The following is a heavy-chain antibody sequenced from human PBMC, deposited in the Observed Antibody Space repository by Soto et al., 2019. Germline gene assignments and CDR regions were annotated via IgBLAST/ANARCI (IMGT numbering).Heavy chain of an antibody. CDR3: ARANWGFDS. Sequence: PSETLSLTCTVSGGSINTYYWNWIRQPPGKGLQWIGYIYYSGSTNYNPSLKSRVTISVDTSKTQISLKLSSVTAADTAIYYCARANWGFDSWGQGTLVTVS. CDR1: GGSINTYY. D-gene: IGHD7-27*01. V-gene: IGHV4-59*08. J-gene: IGHJ4*02. CDR2: IYYSGST.